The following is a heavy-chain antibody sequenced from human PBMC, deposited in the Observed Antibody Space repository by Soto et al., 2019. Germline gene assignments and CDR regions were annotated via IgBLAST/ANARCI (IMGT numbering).Heavy chain of an antibody. J-gene: IGHJ5*02. V-gene: IGHV1-18*01. Sequence: ASVKVSCKASGYTFTSYGISWVRQAPGQELEWMGWISAYNGNTNYAQKLQGRVTMTTDTSTSTAYMELRSLRSDDTAVYYCARGGSITIFGVALNWFDPWGQGTLVTVSS. D-gene: IGHD3-3*01. CDR3: ARGGSITIFGVALNWFDP. CDR1: GYTFTSYG. CDR2: ISAYNGNT.